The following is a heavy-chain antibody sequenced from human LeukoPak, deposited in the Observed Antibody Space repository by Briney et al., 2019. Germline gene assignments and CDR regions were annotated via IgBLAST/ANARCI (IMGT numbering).Heavy chain of an antibody. J-gene: IGHJ4*02. CDR2: IYPGDSDT. D-gene: IGHD3-3*01. CDR3: ARHRDDLAFDY. V-gene: IGHV5-51*01. Sequence: NHGESLKVSCKGSGYSFTSYWIGWVRQMPGKGLEWMGIIYPGDSDTRYSPSFQGQVTISADKSISTAYLQWSSLKASDTAMYYCARHRDDLAFDYWGQGTLVTVSS. CDR1: GYSFTSYW.